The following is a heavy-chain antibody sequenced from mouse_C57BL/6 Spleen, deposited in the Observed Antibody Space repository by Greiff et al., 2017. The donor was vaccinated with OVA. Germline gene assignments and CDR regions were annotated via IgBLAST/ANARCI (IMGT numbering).Heavy chain of an antibody. D-gene: IGHD1-1*01. CDR2: IDPSDSET. Sequence: VQLQQPGAELVRPGSSVKLSCKASGYTFTSYWMHWVKQRPIQGLEWIGNIDPSDSETHYNQKFKDKATLTVDKSSSTAYMQLSSLTSEDSAVYYCARKESFYYGSEDAMDDWGQGTSVTVSS. J-gene: IGHJ4*01. V-gene: IGHV1-52*01. CDR3: ARKESFYYGSEDAMDD. CDR1: GYTFTSYW.